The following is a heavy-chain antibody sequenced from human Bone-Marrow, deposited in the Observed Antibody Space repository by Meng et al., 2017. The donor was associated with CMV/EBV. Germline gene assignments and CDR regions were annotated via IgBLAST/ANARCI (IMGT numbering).Heavy chain of an antibody. V-gene: IGHV4-61*01. CDR1: RVSAC. D-gene: IGHD2-2*01. J-gene: IGHJ4*02. CDR3: ATSLGYCSSTSGYPQQYFDY. Sequence: RVSACGSGIRQRPGKGLEWMKYIYDRGSSNENPSLKSRITISVYTSKNQFSLKLSSVTAAATAVYYCATSLGYCSSTSGYPQQYFDYWGQGTLVTVSS. CDR2: IYDRGSS.